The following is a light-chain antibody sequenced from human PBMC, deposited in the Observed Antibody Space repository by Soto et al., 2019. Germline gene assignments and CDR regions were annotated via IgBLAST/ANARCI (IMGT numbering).Light chain of an antibody. J-gene: IGKJ2*03. CDR2: AAS. V-gene: IGKV1-39*01. CDR1: QDINVY. CDR3: QHGYVALYS. Sequence: DIQMTQSPSSVSASIGDTVTITCRVSQDINVYLNWYQQKPGEVPKLLIYAASTLHSGVPSRFTGSGSETDFTLTIRSLQPEDFATYYCQHGYVALYSFGQATKVDIK.